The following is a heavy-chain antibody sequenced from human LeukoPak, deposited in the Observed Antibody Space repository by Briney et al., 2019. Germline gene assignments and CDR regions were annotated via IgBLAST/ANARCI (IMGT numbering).Heavy chain of an antibody. D-gene: IGHD4-11*01. CDR2: IYHREST. J-gene: IGHJ5*02. CDR1: GYSLSSGYY. Sequence: SETLSLTCAVSGYSLSSGYYWGWVRQPPGKGLEWIGTIYHRESTYYNPSLKSRVTISVDTSKNQCSLKLSSVTAADTVVYYPEREDYNGNWFDPWGQGTLVTVSS. V-gene: IGHV4-38-2*02. CDR3: EREDYNGNWFDP.